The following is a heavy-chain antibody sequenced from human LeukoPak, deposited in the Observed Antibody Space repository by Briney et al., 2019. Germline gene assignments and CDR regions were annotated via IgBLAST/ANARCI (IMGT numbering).Heavy chain of an antibody. Sequence: PGGSLRLSCEASGFAFSSYWASWVRQAPGKGLEWVANINQDGNSQNYVDSVRGRFTISKDNAKNSAYLQMNSLRAEDTAVYYCARSLWPEDYWGQGILVTVFS. CDR1: GFAFSSYW. CDR2: INQDGNSQ. D-gene: IGHD2-21*01. V-gene: IGHV3-7*01. CDR3: ARSLWPEDY. J-gene: IGHJ4*02.